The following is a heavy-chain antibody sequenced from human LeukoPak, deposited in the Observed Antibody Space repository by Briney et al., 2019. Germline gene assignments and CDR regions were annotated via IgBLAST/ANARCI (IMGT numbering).Heavy chain of an antibody. D-gene: IGHD6-19*01. CDR3: ARHPPGSASGWHSLDF. J-gene: IGHJ4*02. CDR1: GASISYNY. Sequence: SETLSLTCTVSGASISYNYWSWIRQPPGMGLEWLGYICCSGSTNYNPSPSSRVTISEDTSKNQFSLSLSSVTAADTAVYYCARHPPGSASGWHSLDFWGQGALVTVSS. CDR2: ICCSGST. V-gene: IGHV4-59*08.